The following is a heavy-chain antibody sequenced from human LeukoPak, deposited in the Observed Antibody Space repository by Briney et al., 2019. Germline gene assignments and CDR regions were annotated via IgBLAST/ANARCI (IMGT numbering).Heavy chain of an antibody. J-gene: IGHJ4*02. CDR3: ARQYYDILTGRSPNDY. D-gene: IGHD3-9*01. CDR1: GGTFSSYA. Sequence: SVKVSCKASGGTFSSYAISWVRQAPGQGLEWMGGIIPIFGTTNYAQKFQDRVTITADKSTSTAYMELSSLRSEDTAVYYCARQYYDILTGRSPNDYWGQGTLVTVSS. V-gene: IGHV1-69*06. CDR2: IIPIFGTT.